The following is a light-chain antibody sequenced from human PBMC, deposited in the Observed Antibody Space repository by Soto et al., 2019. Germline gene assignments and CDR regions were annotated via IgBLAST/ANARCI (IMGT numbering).Light chain of an antibody. CDR3: GSWDSSLSAYI. CDR1: SSNIGGNS. Sequence: QSALTQPPSVSAAPGQKVTISCSGSSSNIGGNSVSWYQRLPGTAPKLLIYDDNKRPSGIPDRFSGSKSGTSATLGITGFQTGDEADYYCGSWDSSLSAYIFGTGTKV. CDR2: DDN. J-gene: IGLJ1*01. V-gene: IGLV1-51*01.